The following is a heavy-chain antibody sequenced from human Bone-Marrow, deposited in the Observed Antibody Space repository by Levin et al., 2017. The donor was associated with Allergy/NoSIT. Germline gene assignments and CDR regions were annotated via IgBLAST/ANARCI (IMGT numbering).Heavy chain of an antibody. CDR1: GFTFTNAW. CDR2: IKSKIDEGTT. J-gene: IGHJ4*02. CDR3: TTEYCGGECFSYPFDY. D-gene: IGHD2-21*01. Sequence: PGGSLRLSCTASGFTFTNAWLSWVRQAPGKGLEWVGRIKSKIDEGTTDYAAAVKGRFTLSRDDSKNTLYLQMNNLLTEDTAVYYCTTEYCGGECFSYPFDYWGQGTLVTVSS. V-gene: IGHV3-15*01.